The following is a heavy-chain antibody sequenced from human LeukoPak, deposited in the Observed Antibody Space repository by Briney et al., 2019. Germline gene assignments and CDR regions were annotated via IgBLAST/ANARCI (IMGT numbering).Heavy chain of an antibody. CDR2: ISGSGGST. Sequence: GGSLRLSCAASGFTFSSYAMSWVRQAPGKGLEWVSAISGSGGSTYYADSVKGRFTISRDNSKNTLYLQMNSLRAEDTAVYYCAKLTPLRFLEWLFPYYFDHWGQGTLVTVSS. D-gene: IGHD3-3*01. CDR1: GFTFSSYA. CDR3: AKLTPLRFLEWLFPYYFDH. J-gene: IGHJ4*02. V-gene: IGHV3-23*01.